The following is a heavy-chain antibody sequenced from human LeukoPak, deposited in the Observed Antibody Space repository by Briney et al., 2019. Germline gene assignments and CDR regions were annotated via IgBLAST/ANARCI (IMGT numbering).Heavy chain of an antibody. J-gene: IGHJ3*02. Sequence: GGSLRLSCAASGFTFSNYYMCWIRQAPGKGLEWVSYISGSGSTKYYADSVKGRFTISMDNAKNSLDLQMNSLRAEDTAVYYCARGNRETDDAFDIWGQGTMVTVSS. CDR3: ARGNRETDDAFDI. CDR1: GFTFSNYY. D-gene: IGHD2/OR15-2a*01. CDR2: ISGSGSTK. V-gene: IGHV3-11*04.